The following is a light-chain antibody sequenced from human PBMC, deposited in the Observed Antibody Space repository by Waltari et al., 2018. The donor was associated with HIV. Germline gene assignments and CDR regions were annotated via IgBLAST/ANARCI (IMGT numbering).Light chain of an antibody. CDR3: SSYAGSNNYV. V-gene: IGLV2-8*01. Sequence: QSALTQPPSASGSPGQSVTISCTGTSSDIGGYNYVSWYQQHPGKAPKLMIYEVNERPSGVPDRVSGCKSGNTASLTVSGLQAEDEADYYCSSYAGSNNYVFGTGTKVTVL. CDR2: EVN. CDR1: SSDIGGYNY. J-gene: IGLJ1*01.